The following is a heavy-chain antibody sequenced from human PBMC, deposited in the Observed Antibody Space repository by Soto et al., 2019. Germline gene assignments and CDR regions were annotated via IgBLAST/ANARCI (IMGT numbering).Heavy chain of an antibody. CDR1: GGSINTHS. D-gene: IGHD7-27*01. V-gene: IGHV4-59*11. CDR3: ARSNWYSEY. J-gene: IGHJ4*02. Sequence: HVQLQESGPGLVKPSETLSLTGTVTGGSINTHSWSWIRQPPGQGLEWIGYIYYTGSTNYNPSLKSLVTISVDTSKNQFSLNLTSLTAADTAIYYCARSNWYSEYWGQGTLVTVSS. CDR2: IYYTGST.